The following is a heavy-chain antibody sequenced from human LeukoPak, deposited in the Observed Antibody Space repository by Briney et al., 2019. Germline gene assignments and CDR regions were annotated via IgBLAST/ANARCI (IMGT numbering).Heavy chain of an antibody. V-gene: IGHV3-15*01. Sequence: GGSLRLSCAASGFTFSNAWMSWVRQAPGKGLEWVGRIKSKTDGGTTDYAAPVKGRFTISRDDSKNTLYLQTNSLKTEDTAVYYCTTGTPTPGVAPVSQHWGQGTLVTVSS. CDR3: TTGTPTPGVAPVSQH. CDR1: GFTFSNAW. CDR2: IKSKTDGGTT. J-gene: IGHJ1*01. D-gene: IGHD2-15*01.